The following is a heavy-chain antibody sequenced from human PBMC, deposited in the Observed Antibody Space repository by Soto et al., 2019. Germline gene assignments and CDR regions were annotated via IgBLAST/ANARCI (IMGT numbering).Heavy chain of an antibody. CDR1: GYIFSNHW. V-gene: IGHV5-51*01. CDR2: VYPFGSNT. CDR3: VSYSDSVQRHFDN. Sequence: GESLKIACAASGYIFSNHWIVWVLHMPGKCLDWLGIVYPFGSNTRWSPCFQGQVTSSGSKSVNSSYLQWSTLKPSDSAMYCCVSYSDSVQRHFDNWGQGTLVTVSS. J-gene: IGHJ4*01. D-gene: IGHD6-13*01.